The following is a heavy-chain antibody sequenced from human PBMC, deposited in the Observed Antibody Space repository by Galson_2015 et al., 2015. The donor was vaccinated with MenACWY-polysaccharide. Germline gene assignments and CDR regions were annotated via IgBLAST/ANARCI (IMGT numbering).Heavy chain of an antibody. CDR3: ARVTQRGGSLDY. CDR1: GDSVSSNSAA. V-gene: IGHV6-1*01. Sequence: CAISGDSVSSNSAAWNWIRQSPSRGLEWLGRTYYRSKWYNDYAVSVKSRITINPDTSKNQFSLQLNSMTPDDTAVYYCARVTQRGGSLDYWGQGTLVTVSS. J-gene: IGHJ4*02. D-gene: IGHD3-10*01. CDR2: TYYRSKWYN.